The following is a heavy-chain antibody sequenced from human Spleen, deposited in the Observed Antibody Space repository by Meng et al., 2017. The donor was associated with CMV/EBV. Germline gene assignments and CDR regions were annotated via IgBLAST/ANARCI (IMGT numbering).Heavy chain of an antibody. CDR3: ARDHTIPL. CDR2: IYYSGST. D-gene: IGHD3-3*01. J-gene: IGHJ1*01. CDR1: GGSINSGDYY. Sequence: LSLTCTVSGGSINSGDYYWSWIRQPPGEGLEWIGFIYYSGSTYYDPSLKSRVAISVHKSKNQFSLRLTSVTAADTAVYYCARDHTIPLWGRGTLVTVSS. V-gene: IGHV4-30-4*08.